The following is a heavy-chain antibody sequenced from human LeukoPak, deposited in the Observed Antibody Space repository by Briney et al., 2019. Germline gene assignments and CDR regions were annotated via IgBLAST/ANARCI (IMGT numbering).Heavy chain of an antibody. D-gene: IGHD3-9*01. CDR2: IYYSGST. CDR1: GGSISGYY. J-gene: IGHJ3*02. CDR3: ARGLYYDILTGYRNNDAFDI. V-gene: IGHV4-59*01. Sequence: PSETLSLTCTVSGGSISGYYWNWIRQPPGKGLEGIGYIYYSGSTNYNPSRKSRVTISLDTSTNQSSLKLSAVTAADTAVYYCARGLYYDILTGYRNNDAFDIWGQGTMVTVSS.